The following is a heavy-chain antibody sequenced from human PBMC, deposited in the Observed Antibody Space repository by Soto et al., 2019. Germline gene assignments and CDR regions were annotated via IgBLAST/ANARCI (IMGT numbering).Heavy chain of an antibody. CDR2: ISSSSSYI. J-gene: IGHJ6*02. D-gene: IGHD2-2*01. CDR3: AREIIVPAAPDSEYYYYYYGMDV. V-gene: IGHV3-21*01. Sequence: EVQLVESGGGLVKPGGSLRLSCAASGFTFSSYSMNWVRQAPGKGLEWVSSISSSSSYIYYADSVKGRFTISRDNAKNSLYLQMNSLRAEDTAVYYCAREIIVPAAPDSEYYYYYYGMDVWGQGTTVTVSS. CDR1: GFTFSSYS.